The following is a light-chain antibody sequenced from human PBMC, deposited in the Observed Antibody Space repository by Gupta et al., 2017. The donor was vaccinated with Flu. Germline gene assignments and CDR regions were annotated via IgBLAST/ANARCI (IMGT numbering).Light chain of an antibody. J-gene: IGKJ1*01. CDR2: ATY. CDR3: LQQFSYPWT. V-gene: IGKV1-17*01. Sequence: GDTVTITCRASQGIRDYLGWYQQKPGRAPKLLISATYNLQRGVPSRFSGTAAGTEFTLTISSLQAEDFATYYCLQQFSYPWTFGQGTKVDIK. CDR1: QGIRDY.